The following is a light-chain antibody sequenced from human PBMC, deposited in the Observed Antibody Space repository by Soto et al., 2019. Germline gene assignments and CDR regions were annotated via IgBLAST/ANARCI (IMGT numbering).Light chain of an antibody. CDR2: DAS. J-gene: IGKJ3*01. V-gene: IGKV3-11*01. Sequence: TKSLGSVSFPPGVEGTVVCMASQSVNNFFAWYQQNPGQAPRLLIYDASYRAPGIPARFSVSGSGTDFPLTISGLEAEDSRVYYCRGRGSWRATFGPGTKVDIK. CDR1: QSVNNF. CDR3: RGRGSWRAT.